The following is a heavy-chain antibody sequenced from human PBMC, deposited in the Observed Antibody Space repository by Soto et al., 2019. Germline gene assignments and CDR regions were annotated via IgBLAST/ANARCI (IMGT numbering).Heavy chain of an antibody. Sequence: SETLSLTCAVYGGSFSGYYWSWIRQPPGKGLEWIGEINHSGSTNYNPSLKSRVTISVDTSKNQFSLKLSSVTAADTAVYYCARMEYSYALGFDPWGQGTLVTVSS. J-gene: IGHJ5*02. V-gene: IGHV4-34*01. CDR3: ARMEYSYALGFDP. CDR2: INHSGST. D-gene: IGHD5-18*01. CDR1: GGSFSGYY.